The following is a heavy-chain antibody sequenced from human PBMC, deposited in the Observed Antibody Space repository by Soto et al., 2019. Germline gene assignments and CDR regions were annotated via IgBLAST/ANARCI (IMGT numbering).Heavy chain of an antibody. CDR3: ARSFRMYYYGSGLDY. CDR1: GFTFSSYE. V-gene: IGHV3-48*03. D-gene: IGHD3-10*01. Sequence: LRLSCAASGFTFSSYEMNWVRQAPGKGLEWVSYISSSGSTIYYADSVKGRFTISRDNAKNSLYLQMNSLRAEDTAVYYCARSFRMYYYGSGLDYWGQGTLVTVSS. CDR2: ISSSGSTI. J-gene: IGHJ4*02.